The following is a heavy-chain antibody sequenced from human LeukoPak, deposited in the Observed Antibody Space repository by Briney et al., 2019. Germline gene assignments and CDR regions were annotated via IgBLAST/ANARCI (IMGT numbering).Heavy chain of an antibody. CDR3: ARDPTSGWFDY. CDR1: GFTFSAYS. Sequence: GGSLRLSCATSGFTFSAYSMNWVRQAPGKGLEWVSSISGSSIYINYADSVKGRFTISSDNAKNTLYLQMNSLRAEDTAVYYCARDPTSGWFDYWGQGTLVTVSS. CDR2: ISGSSIYI. D-gene: IGHD6-19*01. J-gene: IGHJ4*02. V-gene: IGHV3-21*01.